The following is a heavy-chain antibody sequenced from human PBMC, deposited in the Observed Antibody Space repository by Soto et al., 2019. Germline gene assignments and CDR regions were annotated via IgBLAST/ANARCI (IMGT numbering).Heavy chain of an antibody. CDR3: ARAPRGVAATFLGFDY. V-gene: IGHV5-51*01. Sequence: GESLKISCKGSGYSFTSYWIGWVRQMPGKGLEWMGIIYPGDSDTRYSPSFQGQVTISADKSISTAYLQWSSLKASDTAMYYCARAPRGVAATFLGFDYWGQGTLVTVSS. CDR2: IYPGDSDT. CDR1: GYSFTSYW. D-gene: IGHD2-15*01. J-gene: IGHJ4*02.